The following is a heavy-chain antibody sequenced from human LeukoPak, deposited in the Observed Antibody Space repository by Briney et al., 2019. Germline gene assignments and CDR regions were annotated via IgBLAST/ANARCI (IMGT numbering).Heavy chain of an antibody. D-gene: IGHD1-14*01. CDR3: AREVRRIRTFPLYYYYYYMDV. Sequence: GGSLRLSCASSGFTFSTYTMSWVRQAPGEGLEWVSSITSGSSYIYYADSVKGRFTISRDDAKNSLYLQMNSLRAEDTAVYYCAREVRRIRTFPLYYYYYYMDVWGKGTTVTVSS. V-gene: IGHV3-21*01. CDR2: ITSGSSYI. J-gene: IGHJ6*03. CDR1: GFTFSTYT.